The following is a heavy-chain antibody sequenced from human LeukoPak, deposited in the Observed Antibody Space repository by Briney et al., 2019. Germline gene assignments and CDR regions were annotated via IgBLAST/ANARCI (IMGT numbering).Heavy chain of an antibody. V-gene: IGHV4-39*07. D-gene: IGHD6-19*01. CDR2: IYYSGST. CDR1: GDSIRSSSYY. Sequence: RPSETLSLTCTVSGDSIRSSSYYWGWTRQPPGKGLEWIGNIYYSGSTYYNPSLTSRVTISVDTSKNQFSLKLSSVTAADTAVYYCARAQWLTYHRSEGFDYWGQGTLVTVSS. J-gene: IGHJ4*02. CDR3: ARAQWLTYHRSEGFDY.